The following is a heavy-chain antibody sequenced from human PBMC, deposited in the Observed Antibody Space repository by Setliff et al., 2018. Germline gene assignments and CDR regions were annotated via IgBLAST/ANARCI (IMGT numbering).Heavy chain of an antibody. Sequence: GGSLRLSCAASGFTFSTYAVTWVRQAPGKGLEWVSSIHVDGITTYYADSVKGRFTISRDNSRNTLSLQMNSLRAEDTASYYCARDPNGDYVGAFDPWGQGIVVTVSS. CDR1: GFTFSTYA. D-gene: IGHD4-17*01. J-gene: IGHJ5*02. V-gene: IGHV3-23*01. CDR2: IHVDGITT. CDR3: ARDPNGDYVGAFDP.